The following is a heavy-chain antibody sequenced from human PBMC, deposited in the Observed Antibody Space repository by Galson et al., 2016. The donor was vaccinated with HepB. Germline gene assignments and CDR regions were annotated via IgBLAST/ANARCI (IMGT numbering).Heavy chain of an antibody. V-gene: IGHV3-23*01. Sequence: SLRLSCAASGFTFHSYTMGWVRQAPGRGLQWVSDITPAGDATYYAEPVTGRFTISRDNSRNTLYLQMNSLRVEDTAVYYCAKAKLVVGSAYEYWGQGTTVTVSS. CDR3: AKAKLVVGSAYEY. J-gene: IGHJ6*02. CDR2: ITPAGDAT. CDR1: GFTFHSYT. D-gene: IGHD2-21*01.